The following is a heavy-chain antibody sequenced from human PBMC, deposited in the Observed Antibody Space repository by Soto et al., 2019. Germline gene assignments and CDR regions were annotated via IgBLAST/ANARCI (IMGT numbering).Heavy chain of an antibody. V-gene: IGHV2-26*01. CDR2: IFSNDEK. D-gene: IGHD6-19*01. J-gene: IGHJ4*02. Sequence: SGPTLVNPTETLTLTCTVSGFSLSNARMGVSWIRQPPGKALEWLAHIFSNDEKSYSTSLKSRLTISKDTSKSQVVLTMTNMDPVVTATYYCARINGWLGHFDYWGQGTLVTVSS. CDR3: ARINGWLGHFDY. CDR1: GFSLSNARMG.